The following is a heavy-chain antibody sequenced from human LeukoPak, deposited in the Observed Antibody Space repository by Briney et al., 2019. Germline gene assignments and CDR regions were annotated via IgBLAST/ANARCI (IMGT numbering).Heavy chain of an antibody. CDR2: IDHSGST. V-gene: IGHV4-34*01. Sequence: NASETLSLTCAVYGGSFSGYYWSWIRQTPGKGLEWIGEIDHSGSTNYNPSLKSRVTISVDTSKNQFSLKLSSVTAADTAVYYCARGPRGVIIKDYWGQGTPVTVST. D-gene: IGHD3-10*01. CDR3: ARGPRGVIIKDY. CDR1: GGSFSGYY. J-gene: IGHJ4*02.